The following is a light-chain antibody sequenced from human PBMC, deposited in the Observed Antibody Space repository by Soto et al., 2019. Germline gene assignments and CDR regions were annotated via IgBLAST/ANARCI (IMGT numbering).Light chain of an antibody. V-gene: IGKV3-15*01. CDR2: GAS. Sequence: EIVMTQSPATLSVSPGERATLSCRASQSVSSNLAWYQQKPGQAPRLLIYGASTRATRIPARFSGSGSGTEITLTISSLQSEDFAVHYCQQYTNWPPTFGQGTKVEIK. J-gene: IGKJ1*01. CDR1: QSVSSN. CDR3: QQYTNWPPT.